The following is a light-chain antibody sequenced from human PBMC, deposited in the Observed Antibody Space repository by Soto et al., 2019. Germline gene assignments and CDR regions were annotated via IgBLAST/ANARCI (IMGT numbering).Light chain of an antibody. CDR3: QQSYNSPFN. CDR1: QSVSSY. Sequence: ELVMTQSPATLSLSPGERATLSCRASQSVSSYLAWYQQKPGQAPRLLIYDASNRATGIPARFSGSGSGTDFTLTIDSLQPEDFATYYCQQSYNSPFNFGPGTKVDIK. CDR2: DAS. J-gene: IGKJ3*01. V-gene: IGKV3-11*01.